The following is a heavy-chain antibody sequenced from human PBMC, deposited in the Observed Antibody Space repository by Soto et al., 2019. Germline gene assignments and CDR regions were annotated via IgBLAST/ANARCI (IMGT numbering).Heavy chain of an antibody. CDR2: IYHSGST. J-gene: IGHJ6*02. V-gene: IGHV4-4*02. D-gene: IGHD2-2*01. Sequence: TSETLSLTCAVSGGSISSSNWWSWVRQPPGKGLEWIGEIYHSGSTNYIPSLKSRVTISVDKSKNHFSLKLSSVTAADTAVYYCARVADTRGFYYYYGMDVWGQGTTVTVSS. CDR3: ARVADTRGFYYYYGMDV. CDR1: GGSISSSNW.